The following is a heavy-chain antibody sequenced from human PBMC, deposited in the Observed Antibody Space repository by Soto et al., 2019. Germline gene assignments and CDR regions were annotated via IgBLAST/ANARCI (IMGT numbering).Heavy chain of an antibody. D-gene: IGHD2-2*01. Sequence: GASVKVSCKASGYTFTSYYMHWVRQAPGQGLEWMGIINPSGGSTSYAQKFQGRVTMTRDTSTSTVYMELSSLRSEDTAVYYCARDNSIVVVPAAALFVGDAFDIWGQGTRVTVAS. CDR2: INPSGGST. CDR1: GYTFTSYY. CDR3: ARDNSIVVVPAAALFVGDAFDI. V-gene: IGHV1-46*01. J-gene: IGHJ3*02.